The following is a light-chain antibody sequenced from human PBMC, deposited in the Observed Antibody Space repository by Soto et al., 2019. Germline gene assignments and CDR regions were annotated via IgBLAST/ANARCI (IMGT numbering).Light chain of an antibody. CDR2: EDV. Sequence: QSALTQPASVSGSPGQSITISCTGSSSDVGRYNLVSWYQQHPGKAPKLLIYEDVERPSGISDRFSASKSGNTASLTISGLHTDDEADYCCSSYAGGTSVVFGGGTKLTVL. CDR3: SSYAGGTSVV. V-gene: IGLV2-23*01. CDR1: SSDVGRYNL. J-gene: IGLJ2*01.